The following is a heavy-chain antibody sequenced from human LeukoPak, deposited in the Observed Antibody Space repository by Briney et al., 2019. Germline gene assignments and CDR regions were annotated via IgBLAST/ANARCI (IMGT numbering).Heavy chain of an antibody. V-gene: IGHV3-30*18. D-gene: IGHD2-15*01. CDR1: GFTFSSYG. CDR2: ISYDGSNK. J-gene: IGHJ5*02. Sequence: PGRSLSLSCAASGFTFSSYGMHWVRQAPGKGLEWVAVISYDGSNKYYADSVKGRFTISRDNSKNTLYLQMNSLRAEDTAVYYCAKDRAGYCSGGSCYSVAYWFDLGGQGTLVTVSS. CDR3: AKDRAGYCSGGSCYSVAYWFDL.